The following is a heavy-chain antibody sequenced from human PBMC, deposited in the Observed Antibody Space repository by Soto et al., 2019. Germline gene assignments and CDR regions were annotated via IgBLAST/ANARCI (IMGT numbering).Heavy chain of an antibody. CDR3: ARDADGYDSFAFDI. CDR1: GGSISSYY. Sequence: PSETLSLTCTASGGSISSYYWSWIRQPPGKGLEWIGYIYYSGSTNYNPSLKSRVTISVDTSKNQFSLKLSSVTAADTAVYYCARDADGYDSFAFDIWGQGTMVTVSS. V-gene: IGHV4-59*01. CDR2: IYYSGST. J-gene: IGHJ3*02. D-gene: IGHD5-12*01.